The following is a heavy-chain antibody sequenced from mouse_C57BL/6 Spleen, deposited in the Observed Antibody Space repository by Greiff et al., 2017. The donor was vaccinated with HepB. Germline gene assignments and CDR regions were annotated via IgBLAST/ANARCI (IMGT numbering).Heavy chain of an antibody. J-gene: IGHJ1*03. CDR1: GYAFSSSW. V-gene: IGHV1-82*01. CDR3: ARSFYYDYGYWYFDV. Sequence: QVQLQQSGPELVKPGASVKISCKASGYAFSSSWMNWVKQRPGKGLEWIGRIYPGDGDTNYNGKFKGKATLTADKSSSTAHMQLSSLTSEDSAVYFCARSFYYDYGYWYFDVWGTGTTVTVSS. D-gene: IGHD2-4*01. CDR2: IYPGDGDT.